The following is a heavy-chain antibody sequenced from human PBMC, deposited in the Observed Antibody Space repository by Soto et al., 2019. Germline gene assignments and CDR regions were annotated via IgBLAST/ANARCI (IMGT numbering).Heavy chain of an antibody. CDR2: INNDGSSI. V-gene: IGHV3-74*01. CDR3: ASEAVSTTLRNGLDI. D-gene: IGHD4-4*01. J-gene: IGHJ3*02. Sequence: WSLILSCAASGFTFSSYWMHWVRQAPGKGLVWVSRINNDGSSISYADSVKGRFTISRDNAKNTLYLQMNSLRAEDTAVYFCASEAVSTTLRNGLDIWGQGTLVTVSS. CDR1: GFTFSSYW.